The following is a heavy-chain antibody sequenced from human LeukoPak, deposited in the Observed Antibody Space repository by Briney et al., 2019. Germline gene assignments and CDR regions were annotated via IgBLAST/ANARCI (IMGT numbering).Heavy chain of an antibody. J-gene: IGHJ6*02. Sequence: GSLRLSCAASGFTFSIYAMNWVRQAPGKGLEWVSAISGSGGSTYYADSVKGRFTISRDNSKNTLYLQMNSLGVEDTAVYYCAKDGAGHGRYYYGMDVWGQGTTVTVSS. V-gene: IGHV3-23*01. CDR1: GFTFSIYA. CDR2: ISGSGGST. CDR3: AKDGAGHGRYYYGMDV.